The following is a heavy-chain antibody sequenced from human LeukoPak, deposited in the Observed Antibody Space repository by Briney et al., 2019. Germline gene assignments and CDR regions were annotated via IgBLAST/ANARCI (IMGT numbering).Heavy chain of an antibody. CDR3: AKDLSKGLLYRRGMYYFDY. CDR1: GFTFSSYG. J-gene: IGHJ4*02. CDR2: IRYDGSNK. V-gene: IGHV3-30*02. Sequence: PGGSLRLSCAASGFTFSSYGMHWVRQAPGKGLEWVAFIRYDGSNKYYADSVKGRFTISRDNSKNTLYLQMNSLRAEETAVYYCAKDLSKGLLYRRGMYYFDYWGQGTLVTVSS. D-gene: IGHD3-10*01.